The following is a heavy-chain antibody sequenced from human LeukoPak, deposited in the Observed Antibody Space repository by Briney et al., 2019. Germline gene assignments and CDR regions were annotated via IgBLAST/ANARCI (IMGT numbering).Heavy chain of an antibody. CDR2: IKQDGSEK. CDR3: ARVGPYGDYSYYFDY. CDR1: GFTFSSYW. Sequence: GGSLRLSCAASGFTFSSYWMSWVRQAPGKGLEWVASIKQDGSEKYYVDSVKGRFTISRDNAKNSLYLQMSSLRAEDTAVFYCARVGPYGDYSYYFDYWGQGTLVTVSS. J-gene: IGHJ4*02. D-gene: IGHD4-17*01. V-gene: IGHV3-7*01.